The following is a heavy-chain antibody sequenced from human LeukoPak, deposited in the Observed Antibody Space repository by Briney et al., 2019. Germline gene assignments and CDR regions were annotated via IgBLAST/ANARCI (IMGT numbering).Heavy chain of an antibody. CDR3: ARLISMVRGRYYYGMDV. D-gene: IGHD3-10*01. CDR1: GGSVSSGSYY. CDR2: VYYSGST. Sequence: KPSETLSLTCTVSGGSVSSGSYYWNWIRQPPGKGLEWIGYVYYSGSTNYNPSLKSRVTISADTSKSLFSLKLSSVTAADTAVYYCARLISMVRGRYYYGMDVWGQGTTVTVSS. V-gene: IGHV4-61*01. J-gene: IGHJ6*02.